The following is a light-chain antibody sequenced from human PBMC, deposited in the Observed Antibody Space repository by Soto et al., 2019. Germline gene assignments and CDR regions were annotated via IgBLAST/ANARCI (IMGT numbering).Light chain of an antibody. J-gene: IGKJ1*01. CDR3: HLYGISPPT. V-gene: IGKV3-15*01. CDR1: QSVTSN. Sequence: RTKSPATLSLSRGEKATISCRASQSVTSNLAWYQQKLGQAPRLLIYGASSRATDIPARFSGSGSGTDFTLTISSLEPEDFTVFYCHLYGISPPTLGPGTKVDI. CDR2: GAS.